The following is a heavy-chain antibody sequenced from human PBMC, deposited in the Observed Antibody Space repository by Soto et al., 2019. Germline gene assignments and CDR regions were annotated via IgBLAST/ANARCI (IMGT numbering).Heavy chain of an antibody. V-gene: IGHV4-34*01. CDR2: INHSGST. CDR3: ARRGLTGYYYYYYMDV. J-gene: IGHJ6*03. D-gene: IGHD2-21*01. Sequence: PSETLSLTCAVYGGSFSGYYWSWIRQPPGKGLEWIGEINHSGSTNYNPSLKSRVTISVDTSKNQFSLKLSSVTAADTAVYYCARRGLTGYYYYYYMDVWGKGTTVTVSS. CDR1: GGSFSGYY.